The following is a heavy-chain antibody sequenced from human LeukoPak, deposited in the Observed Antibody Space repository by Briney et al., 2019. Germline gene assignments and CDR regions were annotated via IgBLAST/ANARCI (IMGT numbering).Heavy chain of an antibody. CDR3: AKEIAAAGGVDY. J-gene: IGHJ4*02. CDR1: GFTFDDSV. D-gene: IGHD6-13*01. V-gene: IGHV3-43*02. Sequence: GGSLRLSCAASGFTFDDSVMSWVRQAPGKGLEWVSGINWNGGSTYYADSVKGRFTISRDNSKNSLYLQMNSLRTEDTALYYCAKEIAAAGGVDYWGQGTLVTVSS. CDR2: INWNGGST.